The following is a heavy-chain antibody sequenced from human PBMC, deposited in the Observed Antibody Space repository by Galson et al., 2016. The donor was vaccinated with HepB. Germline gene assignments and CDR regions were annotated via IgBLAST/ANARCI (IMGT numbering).Heavy chain of an antibody. D-gene: IGHD2-2*01. J-gene: IGHJ3*01. CDR2: IGSGVCDT. Sequence: SLRLSCAASGFTFSSFAMGWVRQAPGKGLEWVSVIGSGVCDTHYAHYVKGRFTITRDNSKNTLFLQMTSLSAEDTAVYYCAKLLVPAAVGQGLDMWGQGTMVSVSS. CDR3: AKLLVPAAVGQGLDM. V-gene: IGHV3-23*01. CDR1: GFTFSSFA.